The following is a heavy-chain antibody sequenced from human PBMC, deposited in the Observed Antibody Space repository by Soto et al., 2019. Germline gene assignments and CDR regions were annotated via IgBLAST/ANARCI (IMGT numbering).Heavy chain of an antibody. D-gene: IGHD2-15*01. Sequence: PSETLSLTCTVSGGSISSYYWSWIRQPPGKGLDWIGYIYYSGSTSYNPSLKGRVTISVDTSKNQFSLKLNSVTAADTAVYYCARLTGYCSGGSCYSGSHFDYWGQGTRVTVSS. CDR1: GGSISSYY. CDR3: ARLTGYCSGGSCYSGSHFDY. V-gene: IGHV4-59*01. J-gene: IGHJ4*02. CDR2: IYYSGST.